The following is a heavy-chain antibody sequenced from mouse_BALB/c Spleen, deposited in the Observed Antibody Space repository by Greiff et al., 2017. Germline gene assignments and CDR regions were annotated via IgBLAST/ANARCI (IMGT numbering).Heavy chain of an antibody. J-gene: IGHJ1*01. D-gene: IGHD2-14*01. V-gene: IGHV2-2*02. CDR2: IWSGGST. CDR1: GFSLTSYG. CDR3: ARNRYDDWYFDV. Sequence: QVQLQQSGPGLVQPSQSLSITCTVSGFSLTSYGVHWVRQSPGKGLEWLGVIWSGGSTDYNAAFISRLSISKDNSKSQVFFKMNSLQANDTAIYYCARNRYDDWYFDVWGAGTTVTVSS.